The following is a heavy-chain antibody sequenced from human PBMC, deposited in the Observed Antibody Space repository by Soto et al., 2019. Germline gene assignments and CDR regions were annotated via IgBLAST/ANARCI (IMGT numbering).Heavy chain of an antibody. CDR2: ISGSGGST. J-gene: IGHJ4*02. V-gene: IGHV3-23*01. CDR1: GFTFSSYA. Sequence: GSLRLSCAASGFTFSSYAMSWVRQAPGKGLEWVSAISGSGGSTYYADSVKGRFTISRDDSKNTLYLQMNSLRAEDTAVYYCAKGDYDILTGPIDYWGQGTLVTVSS. D-gene: IGHD3-9*01. CDR3: AKGDYDILTGPIDY.